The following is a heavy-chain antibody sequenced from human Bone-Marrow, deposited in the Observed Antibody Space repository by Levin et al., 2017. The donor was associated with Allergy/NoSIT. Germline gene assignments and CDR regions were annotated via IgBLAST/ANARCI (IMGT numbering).Heavy chain of an antibody. CDR3: ARNRDIVVVPAAPLMAFDI. CDR1: GFTFSSYE. D-gene: IGHD2-2*01. Sequence: GGSLRLSCAASGFTFSSYEMNWVRQAPGKGLEWVSYISSSGSTIYYADSVKGRFTISRDNAKNSLYLQMNSLRAEDTAVYYCARNRDIVVVPAAPLMAFDIWGQGTMVTVSS. J-gene: IGHJ3*02. CDR2: ISSSGSTI. V-gene: IGHV3-48*03.